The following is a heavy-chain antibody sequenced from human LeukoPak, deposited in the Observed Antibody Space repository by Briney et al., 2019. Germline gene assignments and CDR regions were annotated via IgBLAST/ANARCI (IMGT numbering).Heavy chain of an antibody. D-gene: IGHD4-17*01. CDR2: ISSSGSSI. Sequence: GGSLRLSCAASGFTFSTYSMNWVRQAPGKGLEWVSSISSSGSSIYYAGPVHGRFTISRDNAESSLSLHMNSLREDDTAAYFCARDLYGDYAFDLWGQGTMVTVSS. J-gene: IGHJ3*01. CDR1: GFTFSTYS. V-gene: IGHV3-21*06. CDR3: ARDLYGDYAFDL.